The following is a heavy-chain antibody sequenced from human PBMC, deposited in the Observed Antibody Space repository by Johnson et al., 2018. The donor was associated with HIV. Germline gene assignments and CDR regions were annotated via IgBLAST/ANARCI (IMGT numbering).Heavy chain of an antibody. J-gene: IGHJ3*01. CDR1: QFTFSSYY. D-gene: IGHD6-6*01. V-gene: IGHV3-7*03. CDR3: ARTYASSSDDAFDR. Sequence: VQLVESGGGLAKPAWSPRLSCAASQFTFSSYYMNCVRQAPGNGLEWVASIKRDGSANYYVGSVQGRFTISRDNAKNSLYLQMTGLRPEDTAVYYCARTYASSSDDAFDRWGQGTMVTVSS. CDR2: IKRDGSAN.